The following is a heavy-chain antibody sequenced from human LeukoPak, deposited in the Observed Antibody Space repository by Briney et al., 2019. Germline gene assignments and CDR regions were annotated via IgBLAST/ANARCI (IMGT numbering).Heavy chain of an antibody. CDR2: INHSGST. V-gene: IGHV4-34*01. Sequence: SETLSLTCAVYGGSFSGYYWSWIRQPPGKGLEWIGEINHSGSTYYNPSLKSRVTISVDTSKNQFSLKLSSVTAADTAVYYCARMVTTHDAFDIWGQGTMVTVSS. CDR1: GGSFSGYY. CDR3: ARMVTTHDAFDI. J-gene: IGHJ3*02. D-gene: IGHD4-11*01.